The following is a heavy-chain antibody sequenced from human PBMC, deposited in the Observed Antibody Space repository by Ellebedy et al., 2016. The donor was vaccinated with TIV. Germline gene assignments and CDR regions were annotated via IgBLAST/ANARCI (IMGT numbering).Heavy chain of an antibody. J-gene: IGHJ6*04. CDR2: INQEGSVK. Sequence: GGSLRLXXAGSGFTFSNYWMNWVRQAPGKGLEWVANINQEGSVKYYVGSVKGRFTISRDNAKNTVYLQMNSLRAEDTAVYYCARAMDVWGKGTTVTVSS. CDR3: ARAMDV. CDR1: GFTFSNYW. V-gene: IGHV3-7*04.